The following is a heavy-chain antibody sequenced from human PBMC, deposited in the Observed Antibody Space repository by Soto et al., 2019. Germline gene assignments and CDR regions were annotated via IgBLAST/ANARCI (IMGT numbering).Heavy chain of an antibody. J-gene: IGHJ3*02. CDR3: TTGRTGDDSHAFDI. D-gene: IGHD7-27*01. CDR1: GFTFSNAW. Sequence: GGSLRLSCAASGFTFSNAWMSWVRQAPGKGLEWVGRIKSKTDGGTTDYAAPVKGRFTISRDDSKNTLYLQMNSLKTEDTAVYYCTTGRTGDDSHAFDIWGQGTMVTVSS. CDR2: IKSKTDGGTT. V-gene: IGHV3-15*01.